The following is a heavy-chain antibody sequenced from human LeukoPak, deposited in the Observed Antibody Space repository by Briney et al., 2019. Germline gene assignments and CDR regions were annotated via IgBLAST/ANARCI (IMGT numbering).Heavy chain of an antibody. D-gene: IGHD6-13*01. V-gene: IGHV4-59*01. CDR3: TGRLPLTYSSSWYRDY. CDR1: GGSISDYY. J-gene: IGHJ4*02. Sequence: PSETLSLTCTVSGGSISDYYWSWIRQPPGKGLEFIGYIYYSGSTNYSPSLKSRVTISVDTSKNQFSPKLSSVTAADTAVYYCTGRLPLTYSSSWYRDYWGQGTLVTVSS. CDR2: IYYSGST.